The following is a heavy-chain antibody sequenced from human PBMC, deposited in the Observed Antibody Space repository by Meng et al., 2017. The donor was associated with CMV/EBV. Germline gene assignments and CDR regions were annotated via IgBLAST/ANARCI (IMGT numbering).Heavy chain of an antibody. CDR1: VLTFTSPA. J-gene: IGHJ4*02. D-gene: IGHD2-2*01. CDR2: IVVGSGNT. Sequence: SVNVSCKASVLTFTSPAVQWVRQARGQRLEWIGWIVVGSGNTNYAQKFQERVTITRDMSTSTAYMELSSLRSEDTAVYYCAADIVVVPAATSGDYWGQGTLVTVSS. CDR3: AADIVVVPAATSGDY. V-gene: IGHV1-58*01.